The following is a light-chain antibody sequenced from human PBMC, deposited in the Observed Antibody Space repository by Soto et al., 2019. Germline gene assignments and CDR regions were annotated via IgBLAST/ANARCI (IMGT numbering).Light chain of an antibody. CDR1: QSLTNSF. V-gene: IGKV3D-20*02. J-gene: IGKJ1*01. CDR3: QQRSNRPT. CDR2: DTS. Sequence: EFLLTQSPGTLSLSPGERATLSCGASQSLTNSFMAWYQQKPGQAPRLLIYDTSSRASGIPDRLSGSGSGTDFTLTISSLAPEDFAVYYCQQRSNRPTFGHGTKVDIK.